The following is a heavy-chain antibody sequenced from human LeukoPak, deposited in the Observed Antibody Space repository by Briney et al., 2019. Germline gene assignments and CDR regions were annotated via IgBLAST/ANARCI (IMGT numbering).Heavy chain of an antibody. Sequence: GGSLTLSCAASGFTVSSNYMSWVRQAPGKGLEWVSVIYSGGSTYYADSVKGRFTISRDNSKNTLYLQMNSLRAEDTAVYYCARGERVVYYDYWGQGTLVTVSS. CDR3: ARGERVVYYDY. D-gene: IGHD1-14*01. CDR1: GFTVSSNY. J-gene: IGHJ4*02. CDR2: IYSGGST. V-gene: IGHV3-53*01.